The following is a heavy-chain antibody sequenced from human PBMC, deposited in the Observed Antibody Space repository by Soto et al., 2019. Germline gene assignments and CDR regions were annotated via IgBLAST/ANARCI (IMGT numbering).Heavy chain of an antibody. CDR3: ARGEYGMDV. J-gene: IGHJ6*02. CDR2: ISNSGAYK. CDR1: GFTFSSYS. Sequence: GGSLRLSCAASGFTFSSYSMNWVRRAPGKGLEWVSSISNSGAYKYSADSVKGRLTISRDNAKNSLYLQMNSLRAEDTAVYFCARGEYGMDVWGQGTTVTVS. V-gene: IGHV3-21*01.